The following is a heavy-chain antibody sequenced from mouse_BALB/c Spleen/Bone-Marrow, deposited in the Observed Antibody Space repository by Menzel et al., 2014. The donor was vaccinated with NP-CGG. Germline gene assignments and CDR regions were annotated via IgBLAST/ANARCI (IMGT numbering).Heavy chain of an antibody. CDR2: IYPGNSDT. Sequence: EAQLQQSGTVLARPGASVKMSCKASGYSFTSYWMHWVKQRPGQGLEWIGAIYPGNSDTRYNQKFKGKAKLTAVTSASTAYMELSSLTNEDSAVYYCTGYGNYVETSFAYWGQGALVTVSA. V-gene: IGHV1-5*01. CDR3: TGYGNYVETSFAY. J-gene: IGHJ3*01. D-gene: IGHD2-1*01. CDR1: GYSFTSYW.